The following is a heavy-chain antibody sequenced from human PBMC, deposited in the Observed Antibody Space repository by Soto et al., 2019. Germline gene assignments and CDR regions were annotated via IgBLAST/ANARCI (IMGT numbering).Heavy chain of an antibody. V-gene: IGHV4-4*02. J-gene: IGHJ4*02. Sequence: QVQLQESGPGLVKPSETLSLTCVVSGASISSSEWWTWVRQPPGKGLEWIGHIYHSGSTRYNPSLNSRVIISVDKSKNHFSLNLNSVTAADTAVYYCARVGISGYFDYWGQGTLVTVSS. CDR3: ARVGISGYFDY. D-gene: IGHD6-19*01. CDR2: IYHSGST. CDR1: GASISSSEW.